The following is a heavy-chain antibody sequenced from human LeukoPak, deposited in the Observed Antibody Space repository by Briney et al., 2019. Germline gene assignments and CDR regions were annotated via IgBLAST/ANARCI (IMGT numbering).Heavy chain of an antibody. CDR1: GFTFSDYY. J-gene: IGHJ4*02. D-gene: IGHD3-22*01. V-gene: IGHV3-30-3*01. CDR2: ISHDGSNK. Sequence: PGGSLRLSCAASGFTFSDYYMSWIRQAPGKGLEWVAVISHDGSNKYYADSVKGRFTISRDNSKNTLYLQMNSLRAEDTAVYYCARGGYYYDSSGSFDYWGQGTLVTVSS. CDR3: ARGGYYYDSSGSFDY.